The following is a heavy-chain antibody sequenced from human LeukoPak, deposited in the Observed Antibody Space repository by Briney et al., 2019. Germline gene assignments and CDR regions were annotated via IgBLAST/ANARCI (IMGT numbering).Heavy chain of an antibody. Sequence: ASVKVSCKTSGYSLTSFNMHWVRQAPGQGLEWMGIIKPSGGNTNYAQKFQGRVTMTRDTSTSTVYMELSSLRSEDTAVYYCARVRDGYNDAYDLWGQGTMVTVSS. D-gene: IGHD5-24*01. V-gene: IGHV1-46*01. CDR3: ARVRDGYNDAYDL. CDR1: GYSLTSFN. CDR2: IKPSGGNT. J-gene: IGHJ3*01.